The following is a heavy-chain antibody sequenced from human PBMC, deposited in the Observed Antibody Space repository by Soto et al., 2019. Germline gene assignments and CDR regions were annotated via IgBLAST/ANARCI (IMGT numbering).Heavy chain of an antibody. V-gene: IGHV3-53*04. CDR1: GFTVSSNY. Sequence: EVQLVESGGGLVQPGGSLRLSCAASGFTVSSNYMSWVRQAPGKGLEWVSGIYSGGRTYYADSVKGRFTTSTNNAKNTLYLQMNGLRAGATAVYACARDIPVGGGWYWSFDYWGQGTLVTVSS. J-gene: IGHJ4*02. CDR3: ARDIPVGGGWYWSFDY. D-gene: IGHD6-19*01. CDR2: IYSGGRT.